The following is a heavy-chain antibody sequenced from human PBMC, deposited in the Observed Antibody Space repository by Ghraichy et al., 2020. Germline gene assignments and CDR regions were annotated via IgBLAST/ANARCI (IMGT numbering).Heavy chain of an antibody. CDR3: SGSSGGYGEYFQH. CDR1: GFTVSSNY. CDR2: IYSGGST. D-gene: IGHD1-26*01. Sequence: GGSLRLSCAASGFTVSSNYMSWVRQAPGKGLEWVSVIYSGGSTYYADSVKGRFTISRDNSKNTLYLQMNSLRAEDTAVYYCSGSSGGYGEYFQHWGQGTLVTVSS. J-gene: IGHJ1*01. V-gene: IGHV3-66*01.